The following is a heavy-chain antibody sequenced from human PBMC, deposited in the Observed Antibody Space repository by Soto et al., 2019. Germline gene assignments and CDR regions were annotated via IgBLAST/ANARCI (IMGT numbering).Heavy chain of an antibody. D-gene: IGHD3-10*01. CDR3: AKLSGR. J-gene: IGHJ4*02. CDR1: GFTFSSYG. CDR2: ISYDGSNK. Sequence: QVQLVESGGGVVEPGRSLRLSCAASGFTFSSYGMHWVRQAPGKGLEWVAVISYDGSNKNYADSVKGRFTISRDNSKNTLYLQMNSLRAEDTAVYYCAKLSGRWGQGTLVTVSS. V-gene: IGHV3-30*18.